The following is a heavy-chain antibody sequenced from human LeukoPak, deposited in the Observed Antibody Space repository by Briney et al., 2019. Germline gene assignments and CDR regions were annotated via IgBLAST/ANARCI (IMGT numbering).Heavy chain of an antibody. Sequence: ASVTVSCKASGYPFTSYDINWVRQATGQGLEWMGWMNPNSGNTGYAQKFQGRVTMTRNTSISTAYMELSSLRSEDTAVYYCARGIFLPPHPGIAAEYEDYWGQGTLVTVSS. J-gene: IGHJ4*02. CDR2: MNPNSGNT. D-gene: IGHD6-13*01. CDR1: GYPFTSYD. V-gene: IGHV1-8*01. CDR3: ARGIFLPPHPGIAAEYEDY.